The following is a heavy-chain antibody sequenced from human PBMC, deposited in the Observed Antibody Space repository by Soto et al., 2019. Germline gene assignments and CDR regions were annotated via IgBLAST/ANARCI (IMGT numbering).Heavy chain of an antibody. J-gene: IGHJ6*02. CDR3: ARALKGGIAAAGRHYYYYYGMDV. Sequence: EVQLVESGGGLVQPGGSLRLSCAASGFTFSSYDMHWVRQATGKGLEWVSAIGTAGDPYYPGSVKGRFTISRENAKNSLYLQMNSLRAGDTAVYYCARALKGGIAAAGRHYYYYYGMDVWGQGTSVTVSS. V-gene: IGHV3-13*05. D-gene: IGHD6-13*01. CDR2: IGTAGDP. CDR1: GFTFSSYD.